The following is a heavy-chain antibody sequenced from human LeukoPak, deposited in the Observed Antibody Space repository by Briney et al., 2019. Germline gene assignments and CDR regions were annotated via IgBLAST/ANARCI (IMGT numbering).Heavy chain of an antibody. V-gene: IGHV4-39*01. Sequence: SETLSLTCTVSGGSISSSSYYWGWIRQPPGKGLEWIGSIYYSGSTYYNPSLKSRVTISVDTSKNQFSLKLSSVTAADTAVYYCARHIPRPQNYGDWVDYYYMDVWGKGTTVTVSS. CDR2: IYYSGST. J-gene: IGHJ6*03. CDR3: ARHIPRPQNYGDWVDYYYMDV. D-gene: IGHD4-17*01. CDR1: GGSISSSSYY.